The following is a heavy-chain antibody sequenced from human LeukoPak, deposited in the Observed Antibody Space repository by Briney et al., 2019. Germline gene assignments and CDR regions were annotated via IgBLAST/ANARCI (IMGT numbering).Heavy chain of an antibody. V-gene: IGHV4-59*01. J-gene: IGHJ6*03. Sequence: SETLSLTCTVSGGSIRSYYWSWIRQPPGKGLEWIGYIYYSGSTNYNPSLKSRVTISVDTSKNQFSLKLSSVTAADTAVYYCARDGMAAAGTPLQYYYYYYMDVWGKGTTVTVSS. CDR1: GGSIRSYY. D-gene: IGHD6-13*01. CDR2: IYYSGST. CDR3: ARDGMAAAGTPLQYYYYYYMDV.